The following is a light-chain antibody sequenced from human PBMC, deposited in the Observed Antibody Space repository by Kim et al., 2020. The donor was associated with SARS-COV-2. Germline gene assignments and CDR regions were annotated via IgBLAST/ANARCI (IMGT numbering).Light chain of an antibody. CDR2: GAS. CDR3: QQYSSSPAT. Sequence: PGKRAPLSCRASQSVSSNYLAWYQQKPGQAPRLLIYGASSRATGIPDRFSGSGSGTDFTLTITRLEPEDFAVYYCQQYSSSPATFGQGTKVDIK. J-gene: IGKJ1*01. V-gene: IGKV3-20*01. CDR1: QSVSSNY.